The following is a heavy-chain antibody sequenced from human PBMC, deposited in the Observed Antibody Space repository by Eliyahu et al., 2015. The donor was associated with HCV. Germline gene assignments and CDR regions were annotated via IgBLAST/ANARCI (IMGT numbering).Heavy chain of an antibody. V-gene: IGHV4-34*01. Sequence: QVQLQQWGAGLLKPSETLSLTCAVYGGXFSGYYWSWIRQPPGKGLEWIGEINHXGSTNYNPSLKSRVTISVDTSKNQFSLKLSSVTAADTAVYYCARGSVLTMVRGVPDYWGQGTLVTVSS. CDR2: INHXGST. D-gene: IGHD3-10*01. CDR1: GGXFSGYY. CDR3: ARGSVLTMVRGVPDY. J-gene: IGHJ4*02.